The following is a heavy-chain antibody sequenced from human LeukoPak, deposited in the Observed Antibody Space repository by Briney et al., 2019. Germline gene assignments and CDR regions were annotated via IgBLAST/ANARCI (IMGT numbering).Heavy chain of an antibody. V-gene: IGHV4-31*03. CDR2: IYYNGNT. CDR3: ASRPYTYGYFDN. CDR1: GGSISSGGYY. Sequence: SETLSLTCTVSGGSISSGGYYWSWIRQHPGKGLEWIGYIYYNGNTYYNPSLKSRVTISVDTSKNQFSLKLSSLTAADTAVYYCASRPYTYGYFDNWGPGTLVTVSS. J-gene: IGHJ4*02. D-gene: IGHD2-2*02.